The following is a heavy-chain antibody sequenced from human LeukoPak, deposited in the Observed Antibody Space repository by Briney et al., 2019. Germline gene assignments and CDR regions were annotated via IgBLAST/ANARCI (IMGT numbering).Heavy chain of an antibody. CDR2: IYTGGGT. Sequence: PSQTLSLTCTVSGGSINSGIYYWTWIRQPAGKGLEWIGRIYTGGGTNYNPSLKSRVTISVDTSKNQFSLKLTSVTAADTAMYYCARVNSTSYFFDYWGQGTLVTVSS. J-gene: IGHJ4*02. V-gene: IGHV4-61*02. D-gene: IGHD2-2*01. CDR1: GGSINSGIYY. CDR3: ARVNSTSYFFDY.